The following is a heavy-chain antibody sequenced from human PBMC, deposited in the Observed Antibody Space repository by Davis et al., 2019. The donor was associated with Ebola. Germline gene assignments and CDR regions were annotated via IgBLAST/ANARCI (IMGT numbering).Heavy chain of an antibody. CDR3: ARQRWDLFDP. CDR1: GASISSRSYY. V-gene: IGHV4-39*01. CDR2: IYYSGST. Sequence: MPGGSLRLSCTVSGASISSRSYYWGWIRQPPGKGLEWIGSIYYSGSTYYNPSLKSRFTISVDTSKNQFSLKLSSVTAADTAVYYCARQRWDLFDPWGQGTLVTVSS. D-gene: IGHD1-26*01. J-gene: IGHJ5*02.